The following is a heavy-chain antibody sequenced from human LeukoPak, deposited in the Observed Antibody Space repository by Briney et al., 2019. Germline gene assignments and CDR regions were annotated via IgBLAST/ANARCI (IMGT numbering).Heavy chain of an antibody. CDR3: ASPYT. CDR1: GFTFSSYW. J-gene: IGHJ4*02. D-gene: IGHD1-14*01. CDR2: INSDGSST. Sequence: PGGSRRLSWAAAGFTFSSYWMHWVRQAQGKGLVWVSRINSDGSSTSYADSVKGRVTISRDNAKNTLYLQMNSLRAEDTAVYYCASPYTWGQGTLVTVSS. V-gene: IGHV3-74*01.